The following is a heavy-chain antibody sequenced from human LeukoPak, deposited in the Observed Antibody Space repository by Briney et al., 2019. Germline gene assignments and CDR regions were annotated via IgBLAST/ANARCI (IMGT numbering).Heavy chain of an antibody. CDR1: GGSISSYY. J-gene: IGHJ3*02. V-gene: IGHV4-59*01. CDR2: IYYSGST. D-gene: IGHD6-13*01. CDR3: ARGRGSSWYWVAFDI. Sequence: PSETLSLTCTVSGGSISSYYWSWIRQPPGKGLEWIGYIYYSGSTNYNPSLKSRVTISVDTSKNQFSLKLSSVTAADTAVYYCARGRGSSWYWVAFDIWGQGTMVTVSS.